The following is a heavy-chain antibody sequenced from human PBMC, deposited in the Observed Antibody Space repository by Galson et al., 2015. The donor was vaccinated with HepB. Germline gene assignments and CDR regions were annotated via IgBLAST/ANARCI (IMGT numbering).Heavy chain of an antibody. Sequence: ETLSLTCTVSGGSISSSSYYWGWIRQPPGKGLEWIGSIYYSGSTYYNPSLKSRVTISVDTSKNQFSLKLSSVTAADTAVYYCARVVGAGRYGMDVWGQGTTVTVSS. D-gene: IGHD1-26*01. J-gene: IGHJ6*02. CDR2: IYYSGST. CDR3: ARVVGAGRYGMDV. V-gene: IGHV4-39*01. CDR1: GGSISSSSYY.